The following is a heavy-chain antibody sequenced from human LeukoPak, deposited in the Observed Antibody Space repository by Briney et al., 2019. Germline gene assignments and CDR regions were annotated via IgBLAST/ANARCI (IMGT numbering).Heavy chain of an antibody. CDR2: FDPEDGET. CDR1: GYTLTELS. CDR3: ATGRYYGSGSHKNWFDP. D-gene: IGHD3-10*01. J-gene: IGHJ5*02. V-gene: IGHV1-24*01. Sequence: ASVKVSCKVSGYTLTELSMHWVRQAPGKGLGWMGGFDPEDGETIYAQKFQGRVTMTEDTSTDTAYMELSSLRSEDTAVYYCATGRYYGSGSHKNWFDPWGQGTLVTVSS.